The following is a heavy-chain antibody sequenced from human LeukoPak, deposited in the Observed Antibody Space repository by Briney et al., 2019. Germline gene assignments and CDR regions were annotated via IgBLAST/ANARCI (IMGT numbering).Heavy chain of an antibody. Sequence: SETLSLTCTVSGGSISSYYWSWIRQPAGKGLEWIGRIYTSGSTNYNPSLKSRVTMSVDTSKNQLSLKLSSVTAADTAVYYCARDRIAAAGYYYGMDVWGQGTTVTVSS. D-gene: IGHD6-13*01. CDR1: GGSISSYY. CDR2: IYTSGST. J-gene: IGHJ6*02. V-gene: IGHV4-4*07. CDR3: ARDRIAAAGYYYGMDV.